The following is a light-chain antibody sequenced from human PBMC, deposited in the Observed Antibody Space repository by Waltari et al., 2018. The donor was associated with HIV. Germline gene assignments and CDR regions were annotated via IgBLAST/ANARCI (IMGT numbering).Light chain of an antibody. CDR1: SSNVGSKP. CDR3: VAWDDSLSGYV. CDR2: RDY. J-gene: IGLJ1*01. V-gene: IGLV1-47*01. Sequence: QSVLTQPPSASGTLGQSVPISCPGSSSNVGSKPVYWFQQVSVPAPKLLIYRDYQRRSGIPDRFSGSKSGASASLTISGLRSEDEADYYCVAWDDSLSGYVFGTGTKVSVL.